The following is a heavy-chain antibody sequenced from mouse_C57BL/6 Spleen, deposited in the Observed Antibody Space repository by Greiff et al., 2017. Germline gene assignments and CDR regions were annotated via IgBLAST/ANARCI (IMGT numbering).Heavy chain of an antibody. CDR3: ARGGYYSNVPGTLYAMDY. D-gene: IGHD2-5*01. V-gene: IGHV1-50*01. Sequence: QVQLKQPGAELVKPGASVKLSCKASGYTFTSYWMQWVKQRPGQGLEWIGEIDSSDSYTNYNQKFKGKATLTVDTSSSTAYMQLSSLTSEDSAVYYCARGGYYSNVPGTLYAMDYWGQGTSVTVSS. J-gene: IGHJ4*01. CDR1: GYTFTSYW. CDR2: IDSSDSYT.